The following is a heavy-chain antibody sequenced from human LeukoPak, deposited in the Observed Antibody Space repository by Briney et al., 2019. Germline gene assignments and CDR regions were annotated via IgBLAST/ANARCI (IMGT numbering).Heavy chain of an antibody. CDR3: ARGPLVRLPSSFDP. Sequence: ASVKVSCKASGYTFTSYNINWVRQATGQGLEWMGWMNPNSGNTGSAQRFQGRITMTRDTSISTAYMELSSLRSEDTAVYYCARGPLVRLPSSFDPWGQGTLVTVSS. J-gene: IGHJ5*02. CDR1: GYTFTSYN. CDR2: MNPNSGNT. V-gene: IGHV1-8*01. D-gene: IGHD3-16*02.